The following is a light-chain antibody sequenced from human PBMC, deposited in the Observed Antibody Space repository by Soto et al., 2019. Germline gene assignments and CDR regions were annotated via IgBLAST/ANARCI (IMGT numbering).Light chain of an antibody. J-gene: IGKJ5*01. CDR3: QQYNSFSMIT. V-gene: IGKV1-5*03. CDR1: QSISSW. CDR2: KAS. Sequence: DIQLTQSPSTRSASVGDRVPIACRASQSISSWLAWYQPKPGKAPKLLIYKASSLESGVPSRFSGSASGTELPLTLRTLQPDDFATYVCQQYNSFSMITFGQGTRLETK.